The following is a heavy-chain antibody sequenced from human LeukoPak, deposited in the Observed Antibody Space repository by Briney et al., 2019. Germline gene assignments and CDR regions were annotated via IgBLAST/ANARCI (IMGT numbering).Heavy chain of an antibody. J-gene: IGHJ3*02. D-gene: IGHD2-15*01. Sequence: SETLSLTCTASGGSISSGDYYWSWIRQPPGKGLEWIGYIYYSGSTYYNPSLKSRVTISVDTSKNQFSLKLSSVTAADTAVYYCARVGLIVMVKAYAFDIWGQGTMVTVSS. V-gene: IGHV4-30-4*01. CDR2: IYYSGST. CDR3: ARVGLIVMVKAYAFDI. CDR1: GGSISSGDYY.